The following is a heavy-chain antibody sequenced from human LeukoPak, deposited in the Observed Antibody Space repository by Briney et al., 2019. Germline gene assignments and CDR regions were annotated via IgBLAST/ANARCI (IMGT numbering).Heavy chain of an antibody. J-gene: IGHJ4*02. V-gene: IGHV1-8*01. CDR2: MNPNSGNT. D-gene: IGHD3-10*01. CDR1: GYTFTSYD. CDR3: ARGEEFGEFFDY. Sequence: ASVKASCKASGYTFTSYDINWVRQATGQGLEWMGWMNPNSGNTGYAQKFQGRVTMTRNTSISTAYMELSSLRSEDTAVYYCARGEEFGEFFDYWGQGTLVTVSS.